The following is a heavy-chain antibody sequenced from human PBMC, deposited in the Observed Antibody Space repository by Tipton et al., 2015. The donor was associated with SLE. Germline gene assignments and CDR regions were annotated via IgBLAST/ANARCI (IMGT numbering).Heavy chain of an antibody. CDR3: ARGPLDRGIPAATRGYYYYYMDV. Sequence: QLVQSGGEVKKPGDSVKVSCKASGYSFTRYGIAWVRQAPGQGLEWMGWIAVYNLDTKYAQKFQGRVTMTTDFSTNSVNMELRSLRSDDTAVYYCARGPLDRGIPAATRGYYYYYMDVWGKGTTVTVSS. J-gene: IGHJ6*03. D-gene: IGHD2-2*01. CDR1: GYSFTRYG. V-gene: IGHV1-18*01. CDR2: IAVYNLDT.